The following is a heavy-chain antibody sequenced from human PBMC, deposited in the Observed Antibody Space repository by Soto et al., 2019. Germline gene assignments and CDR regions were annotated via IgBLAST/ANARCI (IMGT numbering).Heavy chain of an antibody. CDR1: GFTFSSYG. Sequence: GGSLRLSCAASGFTFSSYGMHWVRQAPGKGLEWVAVIWYDGSNKYYADSVKGRFTISRDNSKNTLYLQMNSLRAEDTAVYYCARDVRHYGSGSYTRYYYYGMDVWGQGTTVTVSS. CDR3: ARDVRHYGSGSYTRYYYYGMDV. CDR2: IWYDGSNK. V-gene: IGHV3-33*01. D-gene: IGHD3-10*01. J-gene: IGHJ6*02.